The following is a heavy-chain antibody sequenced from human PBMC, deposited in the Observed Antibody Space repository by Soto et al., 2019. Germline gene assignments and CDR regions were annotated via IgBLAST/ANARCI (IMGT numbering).Heavy chain of an antibody. J-gene: IGHJ4*02. CDR2: ISAYNGNT. CDR3: ARDDFRGGISYCDY. Sequence: ASVKVSCKASGYTFNSYGISWVRQAPGQGLEWMGWISAYNGNTNYAQNVQGRDTMTTDTSTSTAYMELRSLRFDDTAVFFFARDDFRGGISYCDYWGQGTLVTVSS. D-gene: IGHD2-15*01. V-gene: IGHV1-18*01. CDR1: GYTFNSYG.